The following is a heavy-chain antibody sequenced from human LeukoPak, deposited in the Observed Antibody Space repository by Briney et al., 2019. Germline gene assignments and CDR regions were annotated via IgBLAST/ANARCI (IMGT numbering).Heavy chain of an antibody. Sequence: SETLSLTCTVSGASITSSNYYWLWHRQPPGKGLEWIGEINHSGSTNYNPSLKSRVTISVDTSKNQFSLKLSSVTAADTAVYYCARHSTFFGVVIIKGRVRGPFDYWGQGTLVTVSS. V-gene: IGHV4-39*01. D-gene: IGHD3-3*01. CDR3: ARHSTFFGVVIIKGRVRGPFDY. CDR2: INHSGST. J-gene: IGHJ4*02. CDR1: GASITSSNYY.